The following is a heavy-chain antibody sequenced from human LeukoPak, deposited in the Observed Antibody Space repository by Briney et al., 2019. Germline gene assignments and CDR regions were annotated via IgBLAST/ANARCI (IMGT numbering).Heavy chain of an antibody. D-gene: IGHD4-17*01. V-gene: IGHV3-30*03. Sequence: GGSLRLSCAASGFTFSSYGMHWVRQAPGKGLEWVAVISYDGSNKYYADSVKGRFTISRDNSKNTLYLQMNSLRAEDTAVYYCARESMTTVTLGAFDIWGQGTMVTVSS. CDR3: ARESMTTVTLGAFDI. CDR2: ISYDGSNK. CDR1: GFTFSSYG. J-gene: IGHJ3*02.